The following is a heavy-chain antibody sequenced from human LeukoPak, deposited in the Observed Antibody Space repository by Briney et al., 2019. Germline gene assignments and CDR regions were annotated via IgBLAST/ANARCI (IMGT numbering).Heavy chain of an antibody. CDR1: GGSISSSSYY. J-gene: IGHJ4*02. Sequence: PSETLSLTRTVSGGSISSSSYYWGWIRQPPGKGLEWIGSIYYSGSTYYNPSLKSRVTISVDTSKNQFSLKLSSVTAADTAVYYCARMERFGVRAYYFDYWGQGTLVTVSS. CDR3: ARMERFGVRAYYFDY. CDR2: IYYSGST. D-gene: IGHD3-10*01. V-gene: IGHV4-39*01.